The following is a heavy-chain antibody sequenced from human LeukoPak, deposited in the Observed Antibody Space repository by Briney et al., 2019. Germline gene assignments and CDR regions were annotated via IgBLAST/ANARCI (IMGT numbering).Heavy chain of an antibody. Sequence: TAGSLRLSCAASGFTFSYYGLHWGRHVPGKGLGWVALISHDGSNKDYADSVKGRFTISRDNSKNTLYLQMNSLRAEDTAVYYCAKVRFGGSGYGFAYYWGQGTLVTVSS. V-gene: IGHV3-30*18. D-gene: IGHD3-22*01. CDR3: AKVRFGGSGYGFAYY. CDR1: GFTFSYYG. CDR2: ISHDGSNK. J-gene: IGHJ4*02.